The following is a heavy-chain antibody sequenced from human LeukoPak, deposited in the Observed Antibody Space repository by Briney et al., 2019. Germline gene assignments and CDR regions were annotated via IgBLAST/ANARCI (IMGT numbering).Heavy chain of an antibody. V-gene: IGHV3-13*04. CDR3: ATGGAPAGYAYHL. D-gene: IGHD6-13*01. CDR2: IGTAGDT. CDR1: GLAFSYYD. J-gene: IGHJ3*01. Sequence: GGSLRLSCVASGLAFSYYDMHWVRQPTGKGVVWVSAIGTAGDTYYPDSVKGRFTISRENARKSLYLQMNNLRVGDTAVYYCATGGAPAGYAYHLWGQGTMVTVSS.